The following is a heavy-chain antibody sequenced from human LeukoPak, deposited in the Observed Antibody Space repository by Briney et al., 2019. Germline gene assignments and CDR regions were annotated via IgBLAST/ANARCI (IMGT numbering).Heavy chain of an antibody. V-gene: IGHV3-30*18. CDR2: ISYDGSNK. CDR3: AKAPSSGSYYCFDY. CDR1: GFTFSSYG. J-gene: IGHJ4*02. Sequence: GGSLRLSCAASGFTFSSYGMHWVRQAPGKGLEWVAVISYDGSNKYYADSVKGRFTISRDNSKNTLYLQMNSLRAEDTAVYYCAKAPSSGSYYCFDYWGQGTLVTVSS. D-gene: IGHD1-26*01.